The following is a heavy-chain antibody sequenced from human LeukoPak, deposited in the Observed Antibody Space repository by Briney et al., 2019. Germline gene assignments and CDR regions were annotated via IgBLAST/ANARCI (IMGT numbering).Heavy chain of an antibody. CDR3: ARRGYDYYGMDV. D-gene: IGHD3-10*01. CDR1: GHSFTSNW. Sequence: GESLKIPGKGFGHSFTSNWSSWVRQMPGIGLEWMGRIVPSDSYTNYSPSFQGHVTISADKSISTAYMQWSSLKASRTAIYYCARRGYDYYGMDVSGEGTTLTVSS. CDR2: IVPSDSYT. V-gene: IGHV5-10-1*01. J-gene: IGHJ6*01.